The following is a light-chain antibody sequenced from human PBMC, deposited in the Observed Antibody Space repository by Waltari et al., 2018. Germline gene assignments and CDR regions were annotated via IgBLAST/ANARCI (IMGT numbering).Light chain of an antibody. Sequence: DIQMTQSPSSLSASVGDRVTITCRASQSISTYLNWYQQKPGKAPKLLIYGSFSLQSGVPSRFSGSGAGTEFTLTISSLQPEDFTTYYCQQSYSTPRTFGQGTKLEIK. CDR3: QQSYSTPRT. CDR1: QSISTY. V-gene: IGKV1-39*01. J-gene: IGKJ2*01. CDR2: GSF.